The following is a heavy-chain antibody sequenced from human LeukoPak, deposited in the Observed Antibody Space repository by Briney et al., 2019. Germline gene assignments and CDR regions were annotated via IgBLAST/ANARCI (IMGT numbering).Heavy chain of an antibody. V-gene: IGHV3-11*05. D-gene: IGHD6-13*01. CDR3: ARVDVAARP. J-gene: IGHJ5*02. Sequence: GGSLRLSCAASGCTFSDYYRSWIRQAPGKGLEWVSYISSSSSYTNYADSVKGRFTIYRDNAKNSLYLQMNSLRAEDTAVYYCARVDVAARPWGQGTLVTVSS. CDR1: GCTFSDYY. CDR2: ISSSSSYT.